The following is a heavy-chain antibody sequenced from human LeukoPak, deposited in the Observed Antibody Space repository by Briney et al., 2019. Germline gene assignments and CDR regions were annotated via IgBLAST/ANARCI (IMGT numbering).Heavy chain of an antibody. CDR2: VSGDGSIT. CDR3: ARQNYGNPDY. D-gene: IGHD3-16*01. Sequence: PGGSLRLSCAASGFTYSSNWMHWVRQAPGKGLVWVSRVSGDGSITYYADSVKGRFTMSRDNAKNTLYLQINSLSVEDTAVYYCARQNYGNPDYWGQGTLVTVSS. V-gene: IGHV3-74*01. J-gene: IGHJ4*02. CDR1: GFTYSSNW.